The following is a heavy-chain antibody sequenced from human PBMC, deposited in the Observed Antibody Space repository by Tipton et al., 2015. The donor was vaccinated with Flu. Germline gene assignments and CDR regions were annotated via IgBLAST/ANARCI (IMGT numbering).Heavy chain of an antibody. CDR1: GFTFSAYW. CDR3: VRKGFGDY. V-gene: IGHV3-7*01. Sequence: SLRLSCAASGFTFSAYWMAWVRQAPGKGLEWVANIKQDESERYYVDSVKGRFTISRDNAKNSLFLQMNSLRAEDTAVYYCVRKGFGDYWSQGILVTVSS. J-gene: IGHJ4*02. CDR2: IKQDESER. D-gene: IGHD3-10*01.